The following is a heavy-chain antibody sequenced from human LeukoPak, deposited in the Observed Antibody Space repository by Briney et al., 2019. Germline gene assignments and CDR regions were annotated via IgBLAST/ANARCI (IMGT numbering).Heavy chain of an antibody. V-gene: IGHV3-23*01. D-gene: IGHD6-19*01. Sequence: GGSLRLSCAGSGFTYRSYAITWARQAPGKGLEWVSAISGSGDTTYYADSVKGRFTISRDNSKSTLYLQMNSLRAEDTAVYYCAKDFRGNGWQTFFDYWGQGTLVTVSS. CDR1: GFTYRSYA. J-gene: IGHJ4*02. CDR2: ISGSGDTT. CDR3: AKDFRGNGWQTFFDY.